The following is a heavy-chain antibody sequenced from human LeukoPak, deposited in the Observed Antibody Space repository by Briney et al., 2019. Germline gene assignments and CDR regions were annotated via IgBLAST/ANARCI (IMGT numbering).Heavy chain of an antibody. CDR3: ARARFRGAREFDY. D-gene: IGHD3-10*01. J-gene: IGHJ4*02. CDR2: IKQDGSEK. Sequence: GGSLRLSCAASGFTLSTYWMNWVRQAPGKGLEWVATIKQDGSEKYYVDSVKGRFTISRDNAKNSLYLQMNSLRAEDTAVYYCARARFRGAREFDYWGQGTLVTVSS. V-gene: IGHV3-7*03. CDR1: GFTLSTYW.